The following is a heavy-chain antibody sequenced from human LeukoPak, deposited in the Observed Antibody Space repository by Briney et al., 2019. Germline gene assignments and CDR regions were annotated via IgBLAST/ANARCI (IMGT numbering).Heavy chain of an antibody. CDR1: GGTFSSYA. D-gene: IGHD3-22*01. Sequence: ASVKVSCKASGGTFSSYAISWVRQAPGQGLEWMGGIIPIFGTANYAQKFQGRVTITADESTSTAYMELSSLRSEDTAVYYCARGHYDSSGYYYVWDYWGQGTLVTVSS. J-gene: IGHJ4*02. CDR3: ARGHYDSSGYYYVWDY. CDR2: IIPIFGTA. V-gene: IGHV1-69*13.